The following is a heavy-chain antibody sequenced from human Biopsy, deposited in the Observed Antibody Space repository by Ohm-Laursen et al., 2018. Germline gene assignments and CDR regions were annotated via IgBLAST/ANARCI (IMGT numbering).Heavy chain of an antibody. CDR2: VHYSGAT. J-gene: IGHJ3*01. CDR3: ARPLRGGEYGGFDL. D-gene: IGHD4-17*01. Sequence: SDTLSLTCTVSDGSINSNDYYWGWIRQAPGKGLEWLGSVHYSGATYYNPPLTSRATFSVDTAKNQFFLKLRSATAADTAVYYCARPLRGGEYGGFDLWGPGTMVSVSP. V-gene: IGHV4-39*01. CDR1: DGSINSNDYY.